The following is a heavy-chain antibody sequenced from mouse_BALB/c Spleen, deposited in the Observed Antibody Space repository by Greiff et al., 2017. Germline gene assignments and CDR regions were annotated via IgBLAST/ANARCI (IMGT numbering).Heavy chain of an antibody. Sequence: VQLQESGAELARPGASVKMSCKASGYTFTSYTMHWVKQRPGQGLEWIGYINPSSGYTNYNQKFKDKATLTADKSSSTAYMQLSSLTSEDSAVYYCASQLGREYYAMDYWGQGTSVTVSS. CDR3: ASQLGREYYAMDY. D-gene: IGHD4-1*02. CDR2: INPSSGYT. CDR1: GYTFTSYT. V-gene: IGHV1-4*01. J-gene: IGHJ4*01.